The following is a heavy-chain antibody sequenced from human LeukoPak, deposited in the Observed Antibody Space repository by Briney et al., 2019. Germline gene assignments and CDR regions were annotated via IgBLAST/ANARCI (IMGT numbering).Heavy chain of an antibody. J-gene: IGHJ4*02. D-gene: IGHD3-10*01. CDR3: AREGPGEYFDY. CDR2: INQDGSEK. V-gene: IGHV3-7*01. Sequence: GGSLRLSCAASGFTFSSYWMNWVRQAPGKGLEWVANINQDGSEKYYVDSVKGRFTISRDNGKKSLYLQLNSLRAEDTAVYYCAREGPGEYFDYWGQGTLVTVSS. CDR1: GFTFSSYW.